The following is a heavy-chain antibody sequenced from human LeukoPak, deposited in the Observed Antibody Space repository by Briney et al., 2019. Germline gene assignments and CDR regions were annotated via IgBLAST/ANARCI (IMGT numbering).Heavy chain of an antibody. J-gene: IGHJ5*02. CDR3: AKGGVYAIWIYRNWFDP. CDR1: GFIFSSYA. V-gene: IGHV3-23*01. Sequence: RGGSVRLFCGASGFIFSSYAMSGVRRSRGEGREGVLAISGCGGSTYCAVSERRRFTISRDNSKNTLYLQMNSLRAEDTAVYYCAKGGVYAIWIYRNWFDPWGQGTLVTVSS. CDR2: ISGCGGST. D-gene: IGHD2-8*01.